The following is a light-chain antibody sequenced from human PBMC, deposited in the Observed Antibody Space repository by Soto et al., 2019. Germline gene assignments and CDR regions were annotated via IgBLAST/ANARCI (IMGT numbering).Light chain of an antibody. Sequence: SYELTQPPSVSVAPGKTARITCGGNNIGSKSVHWYQQKPGQAPVVVIYYDSDRPSGIPERFSGSNSGNTATLTISRVEAGDEADYYCQVWDSSSDHVFGTGTKVTVL. CDR2: YDS. J-gene: IGLJ1*01. CDR3: QVWDSSSDHV. V-gene: IGLV3-21*04. CDR1: NIGSKS.